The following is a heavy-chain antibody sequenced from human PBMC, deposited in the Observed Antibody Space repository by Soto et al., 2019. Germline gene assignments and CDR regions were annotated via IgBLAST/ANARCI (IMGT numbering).Heavy chain of an antibody. D-gene: IGHD5-12*01. CDR3: AREVDIVATRNFDY. V-gene: IGHV1-69*04. CDR1: GCTFSSHT. Sequence: ASVNVSFQASGCTFSSHTISWVRPALGEGLEWMGRIIPSLGIANYAQKFQGRVTITADKSTNTAYMELSSLRSEDTSVYYCAREVDIVATRNFDYWRQGTLVTVSS. J-gene: IGHJ4*02. CDR2: IIPSLGIA.